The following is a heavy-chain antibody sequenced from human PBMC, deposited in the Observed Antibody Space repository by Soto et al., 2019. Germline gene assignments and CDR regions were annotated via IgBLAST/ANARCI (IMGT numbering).Heavy chain of an antibody. D-gene: IGHD3-22*01. CDR3: ARVLYDTSGRMTFDV. CDR2: IYFSGST. V-gene: IGHV4-61*01. J-gene: IGHJ3*01. CDR1: GGSVSSGTYY. Sequence: VQLQESGPGLVKPSETLSLTCTVSGGSVSSGTYYWSWIRQPPGKGLEWIGYIYFSGSTNYNPSRKSRDAISGDTSKNQFSLKLSSVTAADTAVYYCARVLYDTSGRMTFDVWGQGTMVTVSS.